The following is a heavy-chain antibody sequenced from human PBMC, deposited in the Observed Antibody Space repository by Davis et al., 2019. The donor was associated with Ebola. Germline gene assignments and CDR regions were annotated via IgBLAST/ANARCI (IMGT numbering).Heavy chain of an antibody. J-gene: IGHJ5*02. D-gene: IGHD2-2*02. Sequence: GESLKISCAASGFTFSSYGMHWVRQAPGKGLEWVAVISYDGSNKYYADSVKGRFTISRDNSKNTLYFQMNSLRAEDTAVYYCAKDWVSSGAMGAAISWGQGTLVTVSS. CDR1: GFTFSSYG. V-gene: IGHV3-30*12. CDR3: AKDWVSSGAMGAAIS. CDR2: ISYDGSNK.